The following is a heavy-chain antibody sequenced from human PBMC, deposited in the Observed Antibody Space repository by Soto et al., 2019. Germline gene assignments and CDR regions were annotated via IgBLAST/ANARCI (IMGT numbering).Heavy chain of an antibody. Sequence: QLQLQESGPGLVKPSETLSLTCTVSGGSISSRSHYWGWIRQSPGKHLEWIGSSYYRGSTHYNPSLKTRVTISVDTSKNQVFLTLSSVTAADTAVYYCATADGFGVVTPVFAYWGQAILVTVSS. CDR3: ATADGFGVVTPVFAY. D-gene: IGHD3-3*01. CDR1: GGSISSRSHY. V-gene: IGHV4-39*01. CDR2: SYYRGST. J-gene: IGHJ4*02.